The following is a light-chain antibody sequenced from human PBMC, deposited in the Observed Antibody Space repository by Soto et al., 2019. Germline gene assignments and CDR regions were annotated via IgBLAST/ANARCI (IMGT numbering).Light chain of an antibody. CDR2: GAS. Sequence: EIVMTQSAATLSVSPGQRATLFCRASQSVSSSYLAWYQQKNGQAPRLVIYGASSRATGIPDRFSGSGYGTDFNLTISRLETEDFAVYYCQQYGSSPITFGQGTRLEIK. CDR1: QSVSSSY. V-gene: IGKV3-20*01. CDR3: QQYGSSPIT. J-gene: IGKJ5*01.